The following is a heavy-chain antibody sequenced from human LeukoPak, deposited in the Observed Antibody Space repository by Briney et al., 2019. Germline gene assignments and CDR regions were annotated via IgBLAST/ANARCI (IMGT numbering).Heavy chain of an antibody. CDR1: GGSFSGYY. J-gene: IGHJ4*02. Sequence: PSETLSLTCAVYGGSFSGYYWSWIRQPPGKGLEWIGEINHSGSTNYNPSLKSRVTISVDTSKNQFSLKLSSVTAADTAVYYCAGGYGYVWGSYRFGVLFDYWGQGTLVTVSS. V-gene: IGHV4-34*01. CDR3: AGGYGYVWGSYRFGVLFDY. CDR2: INHSGST. D-gene: IGHD3-16*02.